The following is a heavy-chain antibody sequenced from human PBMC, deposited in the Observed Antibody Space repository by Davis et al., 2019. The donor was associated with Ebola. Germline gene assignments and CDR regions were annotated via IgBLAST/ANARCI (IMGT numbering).Heavy chain of an antibody. Sequence: SETLSLTCAVSGASISTNHWWTWVRPPPGKGLEWIGEIFHNGEANYKPSLRSRFTMSVDKSRNQFSLKVNSVTAADTAVYYCPRGRIAVTGGGYYYQGMDVGGKGTTVTVSS. CDR1: GASISTNHW. CDR3: PRGRIAVTGGGYYYQGMDV. V-gene: IGHV4-4*02. D-gene: IGHD6-19*01. CDR2: IFHNGEA. J-gene: IGHJ6*01.